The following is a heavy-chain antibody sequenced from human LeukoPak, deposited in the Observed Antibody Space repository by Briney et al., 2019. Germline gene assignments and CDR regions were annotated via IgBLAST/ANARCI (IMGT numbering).Heavy chain of an antibody. Sequence: GGSLRLSCAVSGFNVRTNYMSWVRQAPGKGLEWVSVIFRDGSTYYGDSVKGRFSISRDNSKNLVYLQMNNLRAEDTAVYYCARDFFDFWGGSWVWGQGTLVTVSS. CDR2: IFRDGST. V-gene: IGHV3-53*01. CDR1: GFNVRTNY. CDR3: ARDFFDFWGGSWV. D-gene: IGHD3-3*01. J-gene: IGHJ1*01.